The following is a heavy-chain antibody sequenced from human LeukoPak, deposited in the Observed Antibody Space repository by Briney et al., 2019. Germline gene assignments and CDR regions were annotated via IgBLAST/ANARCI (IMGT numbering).Heavy chain of an antibody. Sequence: SETLSLTCAVYGGSFSGYYWSWIRQPPGKGLEWIGEINHSGSTNYNPSLKSRVTISVDTSKNQFSLKLSSVTAADTAVYYCARLPRAGYYYYMDVWGKGTTVTISS. CDR2: INHSGST. V-gene: IGHV4-34*01. CDR3: ARLPRAGYYYYMDV. J-gene: IGHJ6*03. CDR1: GGSFSGYY.